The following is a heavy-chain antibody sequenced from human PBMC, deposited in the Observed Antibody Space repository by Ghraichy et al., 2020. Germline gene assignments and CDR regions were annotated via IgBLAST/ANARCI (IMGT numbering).Heavy chain of an antibody. CDR2: IYYSGST. CDR3: ARVSRDYGDYNFDY. Sequence: LRLSCTVSGGSISSGGYYWSWIRQHPGKGLEWIGYIYYSGSTYYNPSLKSRVTISVDTSKNQFSLKLSSVTAADTAVYYCARVSRDYGDYNFDYWGQGTLVTVSS. CDR1: GGSISSGGYY. D-gene: IGHD4-17*01. J-gene: IGHJ4*02. V-gene: IGHV4-31*03.